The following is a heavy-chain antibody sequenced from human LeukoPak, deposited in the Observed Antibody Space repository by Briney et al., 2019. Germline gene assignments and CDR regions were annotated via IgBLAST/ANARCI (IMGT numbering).Heavy chain of an antibody. V-gene: IGHV3-43D*03. CDR3: AKDMTGYSYGYYFDY. Sequence: PGGSLRLSCAASGFTFSSYAMSWVRQAPGKGLEWVSLISWDGGSTYYADSVKGRFTISRDNSKNSLYLQMNSLRAEDTALYYCAKDMTGYSYGYYFDYWGQGTLVTVSS. CDR2: ISWDGGST. CDR1: GFTFSSYA. J-gene: IGHJ4*02. D-gene: IGHD5-18*01.